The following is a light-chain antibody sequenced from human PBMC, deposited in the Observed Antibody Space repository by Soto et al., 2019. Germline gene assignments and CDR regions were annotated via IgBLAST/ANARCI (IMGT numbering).Light chain of an antibody. J-gene: IGLJ3*02. CDR3: TSFTSSSTWV. Sequence: QSALTQPASVSGSPGQSITTSCTGTSSDVGGYKYVSWYQQHPGKAPKLMIYEVSNRPSGISNRFSGSKSGNTASLTISELQAEDEADYYCTSFTSSSTWVFGGGTK. CDR2: EVS. CDR1: SSDVGGYKY. V-gene: IGLV2-14*01.